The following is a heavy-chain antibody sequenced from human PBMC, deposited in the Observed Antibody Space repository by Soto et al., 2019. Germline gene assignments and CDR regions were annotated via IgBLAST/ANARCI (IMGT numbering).Heavy chain of an antibody. Sequence: PSETLSLTCTVSGGSLSSFYWGWIRRPPGKGLEWIGYIYHSGTTKYNSSLKSRVTMSVDSYNKEFSLKLTSVTAADTAVYYCPSLHNVVLVPIPPAPYDYWGNGTLVTGSS. V-gene: IGHV4-59*01. CDR2: IYHSGTT. CDR1: GGSLSSFY. CDR3: PSLHNVVLVPIPPAPYDY. J-gene: IGHJ4*01. D-gene: IGHD2-2*01.